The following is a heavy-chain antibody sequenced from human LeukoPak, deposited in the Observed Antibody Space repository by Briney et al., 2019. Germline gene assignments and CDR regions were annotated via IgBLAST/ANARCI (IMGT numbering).Heavy chain of an antibody. Sequence: SVKVSCKASGGTFSSYAISWVRQAPGQGLEWMGGIIPIFGTANYAQKFQGRVTITADKSTSTAYMELSSLRPEDTALYFCAIGADYCFPNWGQGTLVTVSS. CDR3: AIGADYCFPN. V-gene: IGHV1-69*06. J-gene: IGHJ4*02. CDR1: GGTFSSYA. CDR2: IIPIFGTA. D-gene: IGHD2/OR15-2a*01.